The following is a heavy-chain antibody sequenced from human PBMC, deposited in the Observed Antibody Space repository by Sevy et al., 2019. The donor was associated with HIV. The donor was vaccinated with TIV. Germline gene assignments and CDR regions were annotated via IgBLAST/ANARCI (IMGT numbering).Heavy chain of an antibody. CDR3: AKDINRGCDGVNCYSYYYYFYGLDV. CDR2: ISWNSRNI. Sequence: GGSLRLSCAASGFPFNDHAMHWVRLVPGKGPEWVSGISWNSRNIGYADSVKGRFTITRDNTRHSVYWEMHSLRPEDTALYYCAKDINRGCDGVNCYSYYYYFYGLDVWGQGTTVTVSS. J-gene: IGHJ6*02. D-gene: IGHD2-21*01. CDR1: GFPFNDHA. V-gene: IGHV3-9*01.